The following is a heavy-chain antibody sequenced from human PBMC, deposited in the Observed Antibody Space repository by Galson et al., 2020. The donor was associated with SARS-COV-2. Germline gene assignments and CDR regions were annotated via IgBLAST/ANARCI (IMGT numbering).Heavy chain of an antibody. D-gene: IGHD3-3*02. CDR2: LYSGGNT. Sequence: GESLKISCAASDFPVSSNDMSWVRQAPGKGLEWVSVLYSGGNTYYADSVKGRFTISRDNSKNTLFLQMNSLRAEDTAVYYCARGISFQPLILNWRDPWGQGTLVTVSS. J-gene: IGHJ5*02. V-gene: IGHV3-53*01. CDR3: ARGISFQPLILNWRDP. CDR1: DFPVSSND.